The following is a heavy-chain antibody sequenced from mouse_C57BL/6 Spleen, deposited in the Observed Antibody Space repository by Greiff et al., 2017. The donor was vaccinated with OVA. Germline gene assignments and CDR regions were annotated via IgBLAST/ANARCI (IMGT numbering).Heavy chain of an antibody. D-gene: IGHD3-3*01. CDR1: GFTFSDYG. V-gene: IGHV5-17*01. Sequence: EVQLVESGGGLVKPGGSLKLSCAASGFTFSDYGMHWVRQAPEKGLEWVAYISSGSSTIYYADTVKGRFTISRDNAKNTLFLQMTSLRSGDTAMYSCARPSGQYYFASWGHGPTLTVSS. CDR2: ISSGSSTI. J-gene: IGHJ2*01. CDR3: ARPSGQYYFAS.